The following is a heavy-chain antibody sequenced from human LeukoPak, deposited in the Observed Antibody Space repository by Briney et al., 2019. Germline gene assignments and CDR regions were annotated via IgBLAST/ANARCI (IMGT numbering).Heavy chain of an antibody. CDR2: IIPILGTA. CDR3: ATAPLGATQGAFDI. V-gene: IGHV1-69*01. J-gene: IGHJ3*02. CDR1: GGTFSSYA. D-gene: IGHD1-26*01. Sequence: SVKVSCKASGGTFSSYAISWVRQAPGQGLEWMGGIIPILGTANYAQKFQGRVTITADESTSTAYMELSSLRSEDTAVYYCATAPLGATQGAFDIWGQGTMVTVSS.